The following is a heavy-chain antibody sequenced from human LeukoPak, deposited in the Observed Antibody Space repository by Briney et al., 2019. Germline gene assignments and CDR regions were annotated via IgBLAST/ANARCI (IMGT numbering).Heavy chain of an antibody. CDR3: ARGPAYSWLRSGSVCFFDF. CDR1: NYTMNSGYY. CDR2: TTHSGST. D-gene: IGHD6-19*01. V-gene: IGHV4-34*01. J-gene: IGHJ4*02. Sequence: PSETLSLTCKVSNYTMNSGYYWSWIRQTPGNGLEWIGETTHSGSTDYSPSLKSRVSVSVDTSKNQFSLRLTSATAADTAVYYCARGPAYSWLRSGSVCFFDFWGQGVLVTVSS.